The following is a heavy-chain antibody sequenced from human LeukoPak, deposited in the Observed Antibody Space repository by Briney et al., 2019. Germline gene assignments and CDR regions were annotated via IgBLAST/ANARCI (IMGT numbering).Heavy chain of an antibody. J-gene: IGHJ5*02. Sequence: KPSETLSLTCTVSGDSISSGNYYWTWIRQPAGKGLEWIGRISTSGSTNYNPSLNSRLTISVDTSKNQFSLKLNSVTAADTAVYYCARDRGYTNYGGSAIDPWGQGTLVTVSS. D-gene: IGHD4-11*01. CDR1: GDSISSGNYY. V-gene: IGHV4-61*02. CDR2: ISTSGST. CDR3: ARDRGYTNYGGSAIDP.